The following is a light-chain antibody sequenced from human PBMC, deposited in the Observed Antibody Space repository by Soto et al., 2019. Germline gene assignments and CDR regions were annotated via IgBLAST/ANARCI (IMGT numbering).Light chain of an antibody. CDR2: DDS. CDR1: KIEDKG. V-gene: IGLV3-21*02. Sequence: SYELTQPPSVSVAPGQTAKITCRGKKIEDKGVHWYQQKPGRAPVLVVYDDSDRPLEMPERFSGSNSGNTATLTISRVEAADDAYYYCKVRDSSSYHYLFAAGPKFTV. CDR3: KVRDSSSYHYL. J-gene: IGLJ1*01.